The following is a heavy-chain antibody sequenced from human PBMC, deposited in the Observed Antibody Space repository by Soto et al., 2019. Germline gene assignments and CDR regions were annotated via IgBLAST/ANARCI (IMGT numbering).Heavy chain of an antibody. J-gene: IGHJ2*01. D-gene: IGHD3-9*01. CDR1: GYTFTSYD. CDR2: MNPNSGNT. CDR3: ARGRGGYDILTGYSLPPSYRYFDL. Sequence: ASVKVSCKASGYTFTSYDINWVRQATGQGLEWMGWMNPNSGNTGYAQKFQGRVTMTRNTSISTAYMELSSLRSENTAVYYCARGRGGYDILTGYSLPPSYRYFDLWGRGTLVTAPQ. V-gene: IGHV1-8*01.